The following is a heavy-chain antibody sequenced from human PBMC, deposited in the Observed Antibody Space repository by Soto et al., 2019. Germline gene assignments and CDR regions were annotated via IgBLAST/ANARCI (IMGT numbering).Heavy chain of an antibody. CDR3: AKDRITIFGVVIPYLFDP. D-gene: IGHD3-3*01. J-gene: IGHJ5*02. CDR1: GFTFSSYA. V-gene: IGHV3-23*01. CDR2: ISGSGGST. Sequence: GGSLRLSCAASGFTFSSYAMSWVRQAPGKGLEWVSAISGSGGSTYYADSVKGRFTMSRDNSKNTLYLQMNSLRGEDTAVYYCAKDRITIFGVVIPYLFDPWGQGTLVTVPS.